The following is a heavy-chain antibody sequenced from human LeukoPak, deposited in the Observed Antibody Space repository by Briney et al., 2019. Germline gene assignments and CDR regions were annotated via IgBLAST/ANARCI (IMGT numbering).Heavy chain of an antibody. J-gene: IGHJ6*03. CDR1: GFTFSSYW. D-gene: IGHD2-8*01. Sequence: GGSLRLSCAASGFTFSSYWMSWVRQAPGKGLEWVANIKQDGSEKYYVDSVKGRFTISRDNAKNSLYLQMNSLRAEDTAVYYCARGCRGPYYYYMDVWGKGTTVTVSS. CDR2: IKQDGSEK. V-gene: IGHV3-7*01. CDR3: ARGCRGPYYYYMDV.